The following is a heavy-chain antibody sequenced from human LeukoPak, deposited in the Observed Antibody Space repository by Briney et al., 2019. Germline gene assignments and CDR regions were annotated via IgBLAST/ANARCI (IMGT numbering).Heavy chain of an antibody. CDR2: ISSSSGFI. CDR1: GFTSSSYS. V-gene: IGHV3-21*01. J-gene: IGHJ6*03. D-gene: IGHD7-27*01. CDR3: ARESGAGGYFSYYNVDV. Sequence: PGGSLRLSCAASGFTSSSYSMSWVRQAPGKGLEWASSISSSSGFIYYADSVKGRFTISRDNAKNSLYLQMNSLRAEDTAGYYCARESGAGGYFSYYNVDVWGKGTTVTVSS.